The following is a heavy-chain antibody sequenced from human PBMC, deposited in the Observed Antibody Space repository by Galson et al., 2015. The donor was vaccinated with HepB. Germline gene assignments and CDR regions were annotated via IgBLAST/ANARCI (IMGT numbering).Heavy chain of an antibody. J-gene: IGHJ6*02. CDR1: GFTFSSYA. Sequence: SLRLSCAASGFTFSSYAMHWVRQAPGKGLEWVAVISYDGSNKYYADSVKGRFTISRDNSKNTLYLQMNSLRAEDTAVYYCASPVFSWAHYYYYYGMDVWGQGTTVTVSS. CDR3: ASPVFSWAHYYYYYGMDV. CDR2: ISYDGSNK. V-gene: IGHV3-30*04. D-gene: IGHD2/OR15-2a*01.